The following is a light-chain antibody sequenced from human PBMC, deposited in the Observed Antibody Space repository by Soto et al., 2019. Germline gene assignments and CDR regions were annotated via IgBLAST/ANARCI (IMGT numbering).Light chain of an antibody. CDR3: QQYNNWPRT. J-gene: IGKJ1*01. V-gene: IGKV3-20*01. CDR1: QSVSSSY. CDR2: GAS. Sequence: EIVLTQSPGTLSLCPGERANLXCRASQSVSSSYLAWYQREPGQGPRLLIYGASSRANGSPDRFSGSGSGTDFTRTISRLEPEDFAVYYGQQYNNWPRTFGQGTKVDI.